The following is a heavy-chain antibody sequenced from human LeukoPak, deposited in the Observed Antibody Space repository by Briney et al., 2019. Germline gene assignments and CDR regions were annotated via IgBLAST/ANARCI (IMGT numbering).Heavy chain of an antibody. V-gene: IGHV4-34*01. CDR2: INHSGST. CDR3: ARARLRLSFSFDY. Sequence: SETLSLTCTVSGGSLSSYYWSWIRQPPGKGLEWIGEINHSGSTNYNPSLKSRVTISVDTSKNQFSLKLSSVTAADTAVYYCARARLRLSFSFDYWGQGTLVTVSS. D-gene: IGHD4/OR15-4a*01. CDR1: GGSLSSYY. J-gene: IGHJ4*02.